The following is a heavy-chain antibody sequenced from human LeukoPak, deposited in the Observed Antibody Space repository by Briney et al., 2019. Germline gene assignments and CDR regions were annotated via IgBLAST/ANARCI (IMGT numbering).Heavy chain of an antibody. CDR3: ARDQNPRQPNDAFDI. CDR2: IYSDGST. J-gene: IGHJ3*02. Sequence: GGSLRLSCAASGFTVSSNYMSWVRQAPGKGLEWVSVIYSDGSTYYADSVKGRFTISRDNAKNTLYLQMDSLRAEDSAVYYCARDQNPRQPNDAFDIWGQGTMVIVSS. D-gene: IGHD6-6*01. V-gene: IGHV3-53*01. CDR1: GFTVSSNY.